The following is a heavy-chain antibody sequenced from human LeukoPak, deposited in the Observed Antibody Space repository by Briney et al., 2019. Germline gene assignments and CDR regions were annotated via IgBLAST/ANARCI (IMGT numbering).Heavy chain of an antibody. V-gene: IGHV3-11*04. CDR2: ISSLSTSI. CDR3: GTDKED. CDR1: GFTFSGYY. Sequence: PGGSLRLSCAASGFTFSGYYMSWIRQAPGKGLEWVSYISSLSTSIYYTDSVKGRFTISRDNAKNSLYLQMNNLRAEDTAVYYCGTDKEDWGQGTLVTVSS. J-gene: IGHJ4*02.